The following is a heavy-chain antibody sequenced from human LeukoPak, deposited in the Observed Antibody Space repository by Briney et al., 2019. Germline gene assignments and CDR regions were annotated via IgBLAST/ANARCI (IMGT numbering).Heavy chain of an antibody. D-gene: IGHD2-8*01. J-gene: IGHJ4*02. CDR3: ARSLIMVPI. CDR2: ISSSSSYI. V-gene: IGHV3-21*01. CDR1: GFTFTNAW. Sequence: GGSLRLSCAASGFTFTNAWMNWVRQAPGKGLEWVSSISSSSSYIYYADSVKGRFTISRDNAKNSLYLQMNSLRAEDTAVYYCARSLIMVPIWGQGTLVTVSS.